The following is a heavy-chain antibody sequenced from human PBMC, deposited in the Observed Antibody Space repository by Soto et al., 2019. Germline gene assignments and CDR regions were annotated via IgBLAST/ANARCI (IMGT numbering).Heavy chain of an antibody. D-gene: IGHD3-22*01. CDR1: GGTFSSYT. CDR3: ARVYDGSGYRDFDY. Sequence: QVQLVQSGAEVKKPGSSVKVSCKASGGTFSSYTISWVRQAPGQGLEWMGRIIPILGIANYAQKFQGRVTITADKATSTADMELSSLRSEDTAVYYCARVYDGSGYRDFDYWGQGTLVTVSS. J-gene: IGHJ4*02. CDR2: IIPILGIA. V-gene: IGHV1-69*02.